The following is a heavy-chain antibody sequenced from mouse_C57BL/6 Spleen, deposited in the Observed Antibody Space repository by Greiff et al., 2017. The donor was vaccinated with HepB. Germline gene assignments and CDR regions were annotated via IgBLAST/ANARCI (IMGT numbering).Heavy chain of an antibody. CDR2: IYPGSGNT. D-gene: IGHD2-1*01. J-gene: IGHJ3*01. CDR3: AIYYGNYGFAY. V-gene: IGHV1-66*01. CDR1: GYSFTSYY. Sequence: QVQLKQSGPELVKPGASVKISCKASGYSFTSYYIHWVKQRPGQGLEWIGWIYPGSGNTKYNEKFKGKATLTADTSSSTAYMQLSSLTSEDSAVYYCAIYYGNYGFAYWGQGTLVTVSA.